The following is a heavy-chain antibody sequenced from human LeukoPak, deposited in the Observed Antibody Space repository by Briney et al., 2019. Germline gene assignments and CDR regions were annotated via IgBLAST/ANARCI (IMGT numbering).Heavy chain of an antibody. J-gene: IGHJ5*02. V-gene: IGHV5-51*01. D-gene: IGHD2-15*01. CDR1: GYNFTTYW. CDR3: ASRIRYCSGGSCFFDP. Sequence: GESLKISCKGSGYNFTTYWIGWVRQMPGKCLECMGIIYPGDSDTRYSPSFQGQVTISADKSINTAYLQWSSLKASDTSMYYCASRIRYCSGGSCFFDPWGQGTLVTVSS. CDR2: IYPGDSDT.